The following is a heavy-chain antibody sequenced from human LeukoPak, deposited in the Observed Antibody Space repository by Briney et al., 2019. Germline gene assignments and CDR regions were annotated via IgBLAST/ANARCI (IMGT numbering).Heavy chain of an antibody. V-gene: IGHV1-69*13. CDR2: IIPIFGTA. Sequence: GASVKVSCKASGGTFSSYAISWVRQAPGQGLERMGGIIPIFGTANYAQKFQGRVTITADESTSTAYMELRSLRSEDTAVYYCARDVEMATMGYWGQGTLVTVSS. D-gene: IGHD5-24*01. CDR1: GGTFSSYA. CDR3: ARDVEMATMGY. J-gene: IGHJ4*02.